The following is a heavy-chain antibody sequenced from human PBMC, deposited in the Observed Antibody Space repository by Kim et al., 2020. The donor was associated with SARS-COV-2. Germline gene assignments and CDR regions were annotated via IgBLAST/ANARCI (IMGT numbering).Heavy chain of an antibody. CDR2: ISYDGRNE. V-gene: IGHV3-30-3*01. CDR3: ARGNYYVSVSLSDYYNGMDV. J-gene: IGHJ6*02. CDR1: GLSFDSSA. Sequence: GGSLRLSCAASGLSFDSSAMNWVRQAPGKGLEWVAVISYDGRNEEYADSVKGRFTISRDNSKSRLYLEMNRLRLEDTALYYGARGNYYVSVSLSDYYNGMDVWGQGTTVTVSS. D-gene: IGHD3-10*01.